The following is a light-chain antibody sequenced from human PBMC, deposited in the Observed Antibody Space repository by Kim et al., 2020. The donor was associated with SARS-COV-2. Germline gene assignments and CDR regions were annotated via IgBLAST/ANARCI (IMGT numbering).Light chain of an antibody. J-gene: IGLJ1*01. CDR2: DVS. CDR3: SSYTSSSTYV. Sequence: GQSITISCPGTSSDVGGYNYVSWYQQHPGKAPKLMIYDVSKRPSGVSSRFSASKSGNTASLTISGLQAEDEADYYCSSYTSSSTYVFGTGTKVTVL. CDR1: SSDVGGYNY. V-gene: IGLV2-14*04.